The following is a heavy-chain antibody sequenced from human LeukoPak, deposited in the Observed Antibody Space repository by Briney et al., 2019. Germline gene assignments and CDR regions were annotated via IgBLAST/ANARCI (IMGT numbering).Heavy chain of an antibody. Sequence: ASVKVSCKASGYTFTSYGISWVRQAPGQGLEWMGWISAYNGNTNYAQRLQGRVTMTTDTSASTAYMELSSLRSEDTAVYYCARELGCTNGVCWGPSYYGMDVWGQGTTVTVSS. D-gene: IGHD2-8*01. CDR3: ARELGCTNGVCWGPSYYGMDV. CDR1: GYTFTSYG. V-gene: IGHV1-18*01. CDR2: ISAYNGNT. J-gene: IGHJ6*02.